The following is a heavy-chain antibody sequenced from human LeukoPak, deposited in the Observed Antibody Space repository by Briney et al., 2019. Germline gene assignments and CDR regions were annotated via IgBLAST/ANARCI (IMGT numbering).Heavy chain of an antibody. Sequence: GASVKVSCKASGYTFTDYYLHWVRQAPGRGLEWMGWIHPNSGGTNYAQKFQGRVAMTRDTSISTAYMELSSLRSDDTAVYYCARLAAVPGWGQGTLVTVSS. CDR1: GYTFTDYY. D-gene: IGHD6-19*01. CDR3: ARLAAVPG. V-gene: IGHV1-2*02. J-gene: IGHJ1*01. CDR2: IHPNSGGT.